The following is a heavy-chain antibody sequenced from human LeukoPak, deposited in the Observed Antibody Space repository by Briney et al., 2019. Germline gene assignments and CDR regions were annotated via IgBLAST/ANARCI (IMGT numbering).Heavy chain of an antibody. CDR2: MYSGGST. V-gene: IGHV3-66*01. CDR3: AREYYYDSSAGFDY. CDR1: GFTVSSNY. D-gene: IGHD3-22*01. J-gene: IGHJ4*02. Sequence: PGGSLRLSCAASGFTVSSNYMSWVRQAPGQGLEWVSVMYSGGSTYYADSVKGRFTISRDNSKNTLYLQMNSRRAEDTAVYYCAREYYYDSSAGFDYWGQGTPVTVSS.